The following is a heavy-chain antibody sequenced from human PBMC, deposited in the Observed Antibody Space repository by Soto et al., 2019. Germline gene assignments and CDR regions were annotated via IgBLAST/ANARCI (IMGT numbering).Heavy chain of an antibody. J-gene: IGHJ3*02. V-gene: IGHV1-69*02. D-gene: IGHD1-26*01. CDR3: AAGGHGSFDI. Sequence: QVQLVQSGAEVKKPGSSVKVSCKASGDTFSSYTISWVRQAPGQGLEWMGRIIPILDIANYAQKFQGRVTITADKSPSTAYMELSSLRSEDTAVYYCAAGGHGSFDIWGQGTMVTVSS. CDR1: GDTFSSYT. CDR2: IIPILDIA.